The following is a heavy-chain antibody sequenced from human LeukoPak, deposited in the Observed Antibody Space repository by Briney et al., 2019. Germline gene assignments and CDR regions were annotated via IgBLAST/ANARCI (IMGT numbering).Heavy chain of an antibody. V-gene: IGHV3-30*04. CDR3: ARAPLRGGLYDT. Sequence: GGSLRLSCAASGFTFSSYAMHWVRQAPGKGLEWVAVISYDGSNKYYADSVKGRFTISRDNSKNTLYLQMNSLRAEDTAVYYCARAPLRGGLYDTWGQGTLVTVSS. CDR2: ISYDGSNK. D-gene: IGHD3-10*01. CDR1: GFTFSSYA. J-gene: IGHJ5*02.